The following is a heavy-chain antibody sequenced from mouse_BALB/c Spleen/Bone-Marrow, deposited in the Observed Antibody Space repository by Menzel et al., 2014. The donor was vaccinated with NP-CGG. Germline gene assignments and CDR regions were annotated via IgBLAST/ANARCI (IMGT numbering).Heavy chain of an antibody. CDR1: GFTFSSFG. D-gene: IGHD1-1*01. Sequence: EVMLVESGGGLVQPGGSRKLSCAASGFTFSSFGMHWVRQAPEKGLEWVAYINSGSSTIYYADTVKGRFTISRDNPKNTLFLQMTSLRSEDTAMYYCARRYYGSSFSYFDYWGQGTTLTVPS. CDR3: ARRYYGSSFSYFDY. J-gene: IGHJ2*01. CDR2: INSGSSTI. V-gene: IGHV5-17*02.